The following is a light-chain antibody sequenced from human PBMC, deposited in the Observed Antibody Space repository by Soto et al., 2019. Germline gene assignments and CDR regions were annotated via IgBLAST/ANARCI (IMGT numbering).Light chain of an antibody. J-gene: IGKJ3*01. CDR3: QHYGPSPGFT. V-gene: IGKV3-20*01. CDR2: GSS. Sequence: EIVLTQSPDTLSLSPGERATLSCRASQSVAGLFLAWYQQKPGQAPRLLIDGSSNRATGIPERFSDSRSGTDFTLTISSLEPEDFAVYYCQHYGPSPGFTFGPGTKVDI. CDR1: QSVAGLF.